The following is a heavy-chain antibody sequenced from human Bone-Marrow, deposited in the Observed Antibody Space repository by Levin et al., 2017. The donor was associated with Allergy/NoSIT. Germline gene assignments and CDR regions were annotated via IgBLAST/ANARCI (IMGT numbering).Heavy chain of an antibody. CDR2: ISSSSSYI. CDR3: ARAGPYCSSTSCSLADYYYYYMDV. CDR1: GFTFSSYS. V-gene: IGHV3-21*01. Sequence: GESLKISCAASGFTFSSYSMNWVRQAPGKGLEWVSSISSSSSYIYYADSVKGRFTISRDNAKNSLYLQMNSLRAEDTAVYYCARAGPYCSSTSCSLADYYYYYMDVWGEGTTVTVSS. D-gene: IGHD2-2*01. J-gene: IGHJ6*03.